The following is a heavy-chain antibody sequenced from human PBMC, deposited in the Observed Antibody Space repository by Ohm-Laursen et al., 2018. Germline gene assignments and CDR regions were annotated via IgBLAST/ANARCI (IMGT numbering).Heavy chain of an antibody. D-gene: IGHD6-13*01. J-gene: IGHJ5*02. CDR1: GGSVTNVSYY. CDR2: IYYSGST. V-gene: IGHV4-61*01. CDR3: ARDLSDIAAAANWFDP. Sequence: TLSLTCAVSGGSVTNVSYYWNWIRQRPGKGLEWIVYIYYSGSTNYNPSLKSRVTISVDTSKNQFSLKLSSVTAADTAVYYCARDLSDIAAAANWFDPWGQGTLVTVSS.